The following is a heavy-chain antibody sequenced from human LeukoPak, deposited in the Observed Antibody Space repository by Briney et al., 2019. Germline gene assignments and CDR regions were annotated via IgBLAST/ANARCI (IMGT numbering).Heavy chain of an antibody. CDR2: IEEDGSEK. D-gene: IGHD5-24*01. Sequence: GGSLRLSCAASGFTFSRYWMSWVRQAPGKGLEWVASIEEDGSEKYYVDSVKGRCTISRDSAKNTAYLQMNSLKIEDTAVYYCSRHEALPGDYWGQGTLVTVSS. J-gene: IGHJ4*01. CDR3: SRHEALPGDY. V-gene: IGHV3-7*05. CDR1: GFTFSRYW.